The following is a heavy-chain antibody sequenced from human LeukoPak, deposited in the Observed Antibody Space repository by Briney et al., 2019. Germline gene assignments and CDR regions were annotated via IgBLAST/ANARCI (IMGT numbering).Heavy chain of an antibody. CDR2: INIDERIT. Sequence: XLXXAXSGFSXXTQRMHWVRQAPGKGLVWVSYINIDERITGYADSVKGRFTISRDNSKNTLYLQMNSLRAEDTAVYYCAKGTIVVVPAAQDFDYWGQGTLVTVSS. J-gene: IGHJ4*02. CDR3: AKGTIVVVPAAQDFDY. CDR1: GFSXXTQR. D-gene: IGHD2-2*01. V-gene: IGHV3-74*01.